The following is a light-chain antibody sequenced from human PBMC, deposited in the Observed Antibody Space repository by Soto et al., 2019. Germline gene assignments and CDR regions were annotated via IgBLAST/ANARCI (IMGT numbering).Light chain of an antibody. CDR1: QSVSSY. J-gene: IGKJ5*01. CDR2: DAS. V-gene: IGKV3-11*01. Sequence: EIVLTQSPGTLSVSPGERATLSCRASQSVSSYLAWYQHKPGQAPRLLIYDASTRATGIPARFSGSGSGTDFTLTISSLEPEDFAVYYCQQRSNWPSITFGQGTRLEIK. CDR3: QQRSNWPSIT.